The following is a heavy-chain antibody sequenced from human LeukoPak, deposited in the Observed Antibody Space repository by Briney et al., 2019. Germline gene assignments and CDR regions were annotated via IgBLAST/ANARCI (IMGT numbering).Heavy chain of an antibody. D-gene: IGHD5-12*01. CDR1: GFTFSGYW. V-gene: IGHV3-74*03. Sequence: PGGSLSHSCAASGFTFSGYWMHWVRQAPGKGLVWVSLIKSDGSSAMYADSVKGRFSISRDNAKNTLDLQMNSLRAEDTAVYFCAREVASAAFDYWGQGTPVTVSS. J-gene: IGHJ4*02. CDR2: IKSDGSSA. CDR3: AREVASAAFDY.